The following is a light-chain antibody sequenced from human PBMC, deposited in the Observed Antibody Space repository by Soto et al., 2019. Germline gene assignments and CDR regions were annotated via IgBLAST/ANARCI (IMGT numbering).Light chain of an antibody. CDR3: QQYNTWPRT. CDR2: GAS. V-gene: IGKV3-15*01. CDR1: QGIKDY. Sequence: EIVMTQSPATLSVSPGERATLSCRASQGIKDYLAWFQQKPGQAPRLLIYGASTRATAIPARFSGSGSGTEFTLAISSLQSEDCAVYYCQQYNTWPRTFGQGTKVETK. J-gene: IGKJ1*01.